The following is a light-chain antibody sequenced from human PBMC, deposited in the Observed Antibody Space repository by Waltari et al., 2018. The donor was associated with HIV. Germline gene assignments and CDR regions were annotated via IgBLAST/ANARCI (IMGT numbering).Light chain of an antibody. CDR2: TDN. CDR1: STNIGSDQ. CDR3: AAWDDSLSGLHWV. V-gene: IGLV1-47*01. J-gene: IGLJ3*02. Sequence: QSVLTQPPSASWTPGQRVTISRSGSSTNIGSDQVYWYQQIPGTAPNPPIYTDNQRPSGVPDRFSGSKSGTSASLAISGLRSEDEADYYCAAWDDSLSGLHWVFGGGTKLTVL.